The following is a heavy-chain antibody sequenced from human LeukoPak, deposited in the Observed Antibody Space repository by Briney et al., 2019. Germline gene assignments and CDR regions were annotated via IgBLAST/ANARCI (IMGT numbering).Heavy chain of an antibody. CDR1: GGSFSGYY. CDR3: ARVVGDGYGLDY. D-gene: IGHD5-24*01. J-gene: IGHJ4*02. CDR2: INHSGST. Sequence: SETLSLTCAVYGGSFSGYYWSWIRQPPGKGLEWIGEINHSGSTNYNPSLKSRVTISVDTSKNQFSLDLTSVTAADTAVYYCARVVGDGYGLDYWGQGTLVTVSS. V-gene: IGHV4-34*01.